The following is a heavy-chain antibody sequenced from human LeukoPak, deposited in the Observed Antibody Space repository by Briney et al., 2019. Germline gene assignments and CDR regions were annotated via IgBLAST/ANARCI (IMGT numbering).Heavy chain of an antibody. CDR3: AKDGAFWRH. CDR2: IFYSGST. J-gene: IGHJ4*02. D-gene: IGHD4/OR15-4a*01. Sequence: SETLSLTCTVSGGSISSSYGTWIRQPPGKGLEWIGYIFYSGSTNYNPSLKSRVTISVDTSRNQFSLKLSSVTAADTAVYYCAKDGAFWRHWGQGTLVTVSS. V-gene: IGHV4-59*01. CDR1: GGSISSSY.